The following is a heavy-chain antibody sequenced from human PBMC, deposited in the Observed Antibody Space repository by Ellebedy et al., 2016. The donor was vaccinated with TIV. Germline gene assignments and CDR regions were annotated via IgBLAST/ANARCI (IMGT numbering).Heavy chain of an antibody. CDR3: AFDYSSGWYRN. Sequence: MPSETLSLTCTVSGGSISSSSYYWGWIRQPPGKGLEWIGSIYYSGSTYYNPSLKSRVTISVDTSKNQFSLKLSPVTAADTAVYYCAFDYSSGWYRNWGQGTLVTVSS. D-gene: IGHD6-19*01. CDR2: IYYSGST. V-gene: IGHV4-39*01. CDR1: GGSISSSSYY. J-gene: IGHJ4*02.